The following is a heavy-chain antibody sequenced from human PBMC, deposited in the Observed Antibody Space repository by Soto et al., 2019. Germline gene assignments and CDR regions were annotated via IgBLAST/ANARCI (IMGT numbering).Heavy chain of an antibody. CDR1: GGSLSSSSYY. CDR3: ARRLYYDSSGFEGGGMDV. CDR2: IYYSGST. D-gene: IGHD3-22*01. Sequence: PSETLSLACTVAGGSLSSSSYYWGWNRQPPGKGLEWIGSIYYSGSTYYNPSLKSRVTISVDTSKNQFSLKLSSVTAADTAVYYCARRLYYDSSGFEGGGMDVWGQGTTVTVSS. V-gene: IGHV4-39*01. J-gene: IGHJ6*02.